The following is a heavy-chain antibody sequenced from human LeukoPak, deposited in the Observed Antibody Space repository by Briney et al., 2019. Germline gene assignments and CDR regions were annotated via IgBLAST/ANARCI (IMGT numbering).Heavy chain of an antibody. V-gene: IGHV3-23*01. CDR3: ANVGARQCSTTRRYDDGFDI. D-gene: IGHD2-2*01. J-gene: IGHJ3*02. CDR1: GFTFRSYA. Sequence: GGSLRLSCGASGFTFRSYAMNWVRQAPGKGLEWVSVISGSGGSTYYADSVKGRFTISRDNSKNTLYLQMNSLRAEDTAVYYCANVGARQCSTTRRYDDGFDIWGQGTMVTVS. CDR2: ISGSGGST.